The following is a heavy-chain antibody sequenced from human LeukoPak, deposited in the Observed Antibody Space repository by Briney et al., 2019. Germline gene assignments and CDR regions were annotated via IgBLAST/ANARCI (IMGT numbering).Heavy chain of an antibody. D-gene: IGHD3-22*01. CDR2: IYYSGST. V-gene: IGHV4-34*01. Sequence: SETLSLTCAVYGGSFSGYYWSWIRQPPGKGLEWIGTIYYSGSTFYNPSLKSRVTISVDTSKNQFSLKLSSVTAADTAVYYCARVRSGGYYPARYYFDYWGQGILVTVSS. CDR3: ARVRSGGYYPARYYFDY. J-gene: IGHJ4*02. CDR1: GGSFSGYY.